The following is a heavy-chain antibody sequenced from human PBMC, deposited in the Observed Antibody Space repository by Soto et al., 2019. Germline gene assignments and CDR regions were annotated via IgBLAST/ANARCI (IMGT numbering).Heavy chain of an antibody. V-gene: IGHV3-23*01. CDR3: ANPGWPTVMENFYYYYYYMDV. CDR1: GLTFTNHA. CDR2: ISSSGGTI. J-gene: IGHJ6*03. D-gene: IGHD1-1*01. Sequence: GGSLRLSCAASGLTFTNHAMTWVRRAPGKGLEWVSGISSSGGTIYYADSVKGRFTISRDNPKNTLYLQMNRLRAEDTAVYYCANPGWPTVMENFYYYYYYMDVWGKGTTVTVSS.